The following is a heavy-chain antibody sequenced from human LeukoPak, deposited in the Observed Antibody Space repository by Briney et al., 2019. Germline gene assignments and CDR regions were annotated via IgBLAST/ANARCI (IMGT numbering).Heavy chain of an antibody. Sequence: ASVKVSCKASGYTFTGYYMHWVRQAPGQWLEWMGWINPNSGGTNYAQKFQGRVTMTRDTSISTAYMELSRLRSDDTAVYYCARAEMATIIVYYYGMDVWGQGTTVTVSS. CDR2: INPNSGGT. J-gene: IGHJ6*02. V-gene: IGHV1-2*02. CDR3: ARAEMATIIVYYYGMDV. CDR1: GYTFTGYY. D-gene: IGHD5-12*01.